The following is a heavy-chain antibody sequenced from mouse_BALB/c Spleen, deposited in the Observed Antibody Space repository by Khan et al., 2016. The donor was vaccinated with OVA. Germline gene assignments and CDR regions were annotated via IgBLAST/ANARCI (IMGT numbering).Heavy chain of an antibody. CDR1: GYTFTNYG. D-gene: IGHD3-1*01. Sequence: QIQLVQSGPELKKPGEIVKISCKASGYTFTNYGMNWVKQAPGKGLKWMGWINTYTGEPTYTDDFTGRFAFSLETSASTAYLQINTLKNEDMATYFCARVASCWYFEVWGAGTTVTVAS. J-gene: IGHJ1*01. V-gene: IGHV9-1*02. CDR2: INTYTGEP. CDR3: ARVASCWYFEV.